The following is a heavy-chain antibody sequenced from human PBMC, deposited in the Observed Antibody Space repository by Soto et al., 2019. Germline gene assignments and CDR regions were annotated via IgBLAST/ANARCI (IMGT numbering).Heavy chain of an antibody. J-gene: IGHJ4*02. CDR2: ITPIFATT. CDR3: ARWRGAVTTPGFMGPLDY. V-gene: IGHV1-69*01. Sequence: QGQLVQSGTEVKKPGSSVKVSCRASGATFSTLTISWVRQAPGQGPEWMGGITPIFATTKYAQKFQGRVTITADASTNTVYMELSSLRSEDTALYYCARWRGAVTTPGFMGPLDYWGQGTRVTVSS. CDR1: GATFSTLT. D-gene: IGHD3-3*01.